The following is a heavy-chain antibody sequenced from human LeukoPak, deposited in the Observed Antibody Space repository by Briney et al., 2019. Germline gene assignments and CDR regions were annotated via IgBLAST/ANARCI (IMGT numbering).Heavy chain of an antibody. J-gene: IGHJ4*02. CDR1: GDTFTTYW. CDR3: ARLSRSAYSSSTICYLYYFDY. Sequence: GESLKISCKGSGDTFTTYWIGWVRQMPGKGLEWMGILYPGDSDTRYSPSFQGQVTISAGNSISTAFLQWSSLKASATAMYYCARLSRSAYSSSTICYLYYFDYWGPGTLVTVSS. D-gene: IGHD2-2*01. V-gene: IGHV5-51*01. CDR2: LYPGDSDT.